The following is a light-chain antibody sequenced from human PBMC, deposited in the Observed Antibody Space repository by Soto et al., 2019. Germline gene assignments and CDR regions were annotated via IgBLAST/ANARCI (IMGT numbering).Light chain of an antibody. V-gene: IGKV1-33*01. CDR3: QQYDNLPLP. J-gene: IGKJ4*01. CDR2: DAS. CDR1: QDISNY. Sequence: DIQMTQSPSSLSASVGDRVTITCQASQDISNYLNWYQQKPGKAPKLLIYDASNLETGVPSKFSGSGSGTYFTFTISSLQPEGIATYYCQQYDNLPLPFGGGTKEEIK.